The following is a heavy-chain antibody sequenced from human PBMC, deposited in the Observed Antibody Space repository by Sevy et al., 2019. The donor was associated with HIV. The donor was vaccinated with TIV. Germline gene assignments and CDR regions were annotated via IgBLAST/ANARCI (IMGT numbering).Heavy chain of an antibody. D-gene: IGHD3-16*02. CDR1: RYTLSEVS. CDR2: FVPEDGEI. V-gene: IGHV1-24*01. CDR3: VIGDTPRLTGSGTRLKDQSQNYFEF. J-gene: IGHJ4*02. Sequence: ASVKVSCKVPRYTLSEVSMHWVRQAPGKGLEWMGGFVPEDGEIVYAQKFQGRVTVAEDTLTDTAHLEVTNLRSEDTATYFCVIGDTPRLTGSGTRLKDQSQNYFEFWGQGTLVTVSS.